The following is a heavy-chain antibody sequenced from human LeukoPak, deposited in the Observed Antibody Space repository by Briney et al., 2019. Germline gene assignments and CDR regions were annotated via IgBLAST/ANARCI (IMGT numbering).Heavy chain of an antibody. CDR1: GYTFTGYY. J-gene: IGHJ6*03. D-gene: IGHD2-15*01. CDR3: ARGPVGYCSGGSCYGRTYYYYMDV. Sequence: ASVKVSCKASGYTFTGYYMHWVRQAPGQGLEWMGRINPNSGGTNYAQKFQGRVTMTRDTSISTAYMELSRLRSDDTAEYYCARGPVGYCSGGSCYGRTYYYYMDVWGKGTTVTVSS. CDR2: INPNSGGT. V-gene: IGHV1-2*06.